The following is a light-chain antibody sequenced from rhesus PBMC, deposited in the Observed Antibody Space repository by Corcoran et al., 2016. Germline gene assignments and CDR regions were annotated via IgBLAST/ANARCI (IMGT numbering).Light chain of an antibody. CDR3: LQGYNSPPLT. V-gene: IGKV1-36*02. CDR2: AAS. Sequence: DIQMTQSPSSLSASVGDRVTITCRASQGIRDYVSWYQQKPGKPPKRLIYAASRLEYGVSSRFRGSGSGTEFTLTISSLQPGDVASYYCLQGYNSPPLTFGGGTKVELK. J-gene: IGKJ4*01. CDR1: QGIRDY.